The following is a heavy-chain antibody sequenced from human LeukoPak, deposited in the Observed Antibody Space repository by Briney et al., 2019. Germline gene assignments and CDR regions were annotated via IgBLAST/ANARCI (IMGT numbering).Heavy chain of an antibody. J-gene: IGHJ4*02. CDR3: ARATSITGTRGRDYFDY. Sequence: SETLSLTCAVSGGSISSSNWWSWVRQPPGKGLEWIGEIYHSGSTNYNPSLKSRFTISVDKSKNQFSLKLSSVTAADTAVYYCARATSITGTRGRDYFDYWGQGTLVTVSS. V-gene: IGHV4-4*02. CDR1: GGSISSSNW. D-gene: IGHD1-7*01. CDR2: IYHSGST.